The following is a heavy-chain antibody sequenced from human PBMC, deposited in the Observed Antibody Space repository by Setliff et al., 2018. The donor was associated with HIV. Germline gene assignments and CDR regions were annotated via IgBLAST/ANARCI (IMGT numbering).Heavy chain of an antibody. CDR1: GDSFSSNTNH. J-gene: IGHJ4*02. V-gene: IGHV4-39*07. D-gene: IGHD3-22*01. CDR2: IFHSGTT. Sequence: SETLSLTCTVSGDSFSSNTNHWGWIRQPPGKGLEWIGNIFHSGTTYYNPSLKRRVTIAIDTSKNQFSLKLTSLTAADTAVYFCARDPHYYDRSGHYSWFYFDYWGQGTLVTV. CDR3: ARDPHYYDRSGHYSWFYFDY.